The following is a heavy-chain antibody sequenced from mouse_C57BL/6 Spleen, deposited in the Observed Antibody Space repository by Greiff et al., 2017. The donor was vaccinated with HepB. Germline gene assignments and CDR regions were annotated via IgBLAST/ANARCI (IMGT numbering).Heavy chain of an antibody. CDR3: ARDLLWSMDY. CDR2: IYPGDGDT. Sequence: VQLQQSGPELVKPGASVKISCKASGYAFSSSWMNWVKQRPGKGLEWIGRIYPGDGDTNYNGKFKGKATLTADKSSSTAYMQLSSLTSEDSAFYFCARDLLWSMDYWGQGTSVTVSS. D-gene: IGHD2-1*01. J-gene: IGHJ4*01. CDR1: GYAFSSSW. V-gene: IGHV1-82*01.